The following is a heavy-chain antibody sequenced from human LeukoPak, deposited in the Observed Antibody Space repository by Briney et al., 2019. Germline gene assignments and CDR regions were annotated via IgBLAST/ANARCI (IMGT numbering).Heavy chain of an antibody. CDR3: ARVERLRLDY. J-gene: IGHJ4*02. Sequence: ASVKVSCKASGGTFSSYAISWVRQAPGQGLEWMGWISAYNGNTNYAQKLQGRVTMTTDTSTSTAYMELRSLRSDDTAVYYCARVERLRLDYWGQGTLVTVSS. D-gene: IGHD1-1*01. CDR2: ISAYNGNT. V-gene: IGHV1-18*01. CDR1: GGTFSSYA.